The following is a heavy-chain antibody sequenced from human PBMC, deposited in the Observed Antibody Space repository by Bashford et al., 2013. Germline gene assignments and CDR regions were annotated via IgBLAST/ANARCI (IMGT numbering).Heavy chain of an antibody. D-gene: IGHD6-13*01. CDR2: ISSSSTYI. Sequence: GGPVRLSCAASGFTFSTYSLNWVRQAPGKGLEWVSSISSSSTYIYYADSVKGRFTISRDNAKNSLYLQMNSLRAEDTALYYCARDGSSWYADYFDYWGQGTLVTVSS. CDR3: ARDGSSWYADYFDY. J-gene: IGHJ4*02. CDR1: GFTFSTYS. V-gene: IGHV3-21*01.